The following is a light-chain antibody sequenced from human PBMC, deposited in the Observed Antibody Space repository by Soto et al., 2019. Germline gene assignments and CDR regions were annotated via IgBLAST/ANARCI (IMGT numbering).Light chain of an antibody. CDR3: SSYTSTSTPCV. V-gene: IGLV2-14*01. Sequence: QSALTQPASVSGSPGQSITISCTGTSSDVGGYNYVSWYQQHPGKAPKLIIYEVSHRPSGASNHFSGYKSGNTASLTISGRQPEDEADYYCSSYTSTSTPCVFGTGTKLTVL. CDR2: EVS. J-gene: IGLJ1*01. CDR1: SSDVGGYNY.